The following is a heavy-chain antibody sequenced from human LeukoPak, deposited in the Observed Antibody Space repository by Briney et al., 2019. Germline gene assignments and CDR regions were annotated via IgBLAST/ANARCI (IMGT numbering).Heavy chain of an antibody. CDR1: GGTFSSYA. D-gene: IGHD2-15*01. J-gene: IGHJ4*02. CDR2: IIPIFGTA. CDR3: ARAGYCSGGSCYSPFDY. Sequence: SVKVSCKASGGTFSSYAISWVRQAPGQGLEWMGGIIPIFGTANYAQKFQGRVTITADESTSTAYMELSSLRSEDTAVYYCARAGYCSGGSCYSPFDYWGQGTLVTVSS. V-gene: IGHV1-69*13.